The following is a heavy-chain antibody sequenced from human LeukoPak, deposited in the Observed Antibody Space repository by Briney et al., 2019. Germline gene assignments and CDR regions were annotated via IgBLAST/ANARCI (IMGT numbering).Heavy chain of an antibody. D-gene: IGHD3-22*01. CDR2: IYHSGST. V-gene: IGHV4-38-2*02. CDR1: GGSISSYY. CDR3: ARDGYYYDSSGYYASN. J-gene: IGHJ4*02. Sequence: SETLSLTCTVSGGSISSYYWGWIRQPPGKGLEWIGSIYHSGSTYYNPSLKSRVTISVDTSKNQFSLKLSSVTAADTAVYYCARDGYYYDSSGYYASNWGQGTLVTVSS.